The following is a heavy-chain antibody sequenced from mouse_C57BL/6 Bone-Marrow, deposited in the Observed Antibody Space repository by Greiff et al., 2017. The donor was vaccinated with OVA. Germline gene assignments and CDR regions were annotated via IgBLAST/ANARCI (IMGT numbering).Heavy chain of an antibody. CDR1: GFTFSDYY. CDR3: ARSTGTDAMDY. CDR2: ISNGGGST. Sequence: EVHLVESGGGLVQPGGSLKLSCAASGFTFSDYYMYWVRQTPEKRLEWVAYISNGGGSTYYPDTVKGRFTISRDNAKNTLYLQMSRLKSEDTAMYYCARSTGTDAMDYWGQGTSVTVSS. D-gene: IGHD4-1*02. J-gene: IGHJ4*01. V-gene: IGHV5-12*01.